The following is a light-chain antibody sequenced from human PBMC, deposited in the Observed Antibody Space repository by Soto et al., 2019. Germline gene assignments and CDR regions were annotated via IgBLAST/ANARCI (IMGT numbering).Light chain of an antibody. V-gene: IGKV1-39*01. Sequence: DIQMTQSPSSLSASVGDRVTITCRASQSISSYLNWYQQKPGKAPKLLIYAASNLQSAVPSRFSGSGSGTDFTLTISSLQPEDFATYYCQQSYSTPYTCGQGTKLEIK. CDR1: QSISSY. CDR2: AAS. J-gene: IGKJ2*01. CDR3: QQSYSTPYT.